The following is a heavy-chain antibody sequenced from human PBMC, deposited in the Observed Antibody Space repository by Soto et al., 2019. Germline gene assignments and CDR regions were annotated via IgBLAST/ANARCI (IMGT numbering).Heavy chain of an antibody. D-gene: IGHD3-9*01. V-gene: IGHV3-23*01. CDR2: ISGSGGST. J-gene: IGHJ4*02. CDR1: GFTFSSYA. Sequence: GGSLRLSCAASGFTFSSYAMSWVRQAPGKGLEWVSAISGSGGSTYYADSVKGRFTISRDNSKNTLYLQMNSLRAEDTAVYYCAKFQSRLHVYYDILTGYPYAQSGAHHPQGAFDYWGQGTLVTVSS. CDR3: AKFQSRLHVYYDILTGYPYAQSGAHHPQGAFDY.